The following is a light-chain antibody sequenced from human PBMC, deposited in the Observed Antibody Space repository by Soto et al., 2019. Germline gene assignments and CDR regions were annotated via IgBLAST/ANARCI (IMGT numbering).Light chain of an antibody. CDR2: KAS. CDR3: QHYNSYSEA. J-gene: IGKJ1*01. Sequence: EIQMTQSASTLSASLGDRVTITCRASQTISSWLAWYQQKPGKAPKLLIYKASTLKSGVPSRFSGSGSGTEFTLTISSLQPDDFATYYCQHYNSYSEAFGQGTKVDI. CDR1: QTISSW. V-gene: IGKV1-5*03.